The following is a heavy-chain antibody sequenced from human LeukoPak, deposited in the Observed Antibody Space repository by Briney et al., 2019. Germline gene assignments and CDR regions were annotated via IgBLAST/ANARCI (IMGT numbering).Heavy chain of an antibody. CDR1: GFTFSSYG. V-gene: IGHV3-33*01. D-gene: IGHD1-26*01. CDR3: ARAVGATGYYGMDV. Sequence: GGSLGLSCAASGFTFSSYGMHWVRQAPGKGLEWVAVIWYDGSNKYYADSVKGRFTISRDNSKNTLYLQMNSLRAEDTAVYYCARAVGATGYYGMDVWGQGTTVTVSS. J-gene: IGHJ6*02. CDR2: IWYDGSNK.